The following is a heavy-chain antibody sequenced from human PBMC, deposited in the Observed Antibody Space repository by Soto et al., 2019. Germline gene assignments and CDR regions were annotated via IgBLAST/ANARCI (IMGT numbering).Heavy chain of an antibody. V-gene: IGHV1-69*02. J-gene: IGHJ4*02. D-gene: IGHD2-2*01. CDR1: GCTFSSYT. CDR2: IIPILGIA. Sequence: QVQLVQSGAEVKKPGSSVEVSCKASGCTFSSYTISWVRQAPGQGLEWMGRIIPILGIANYAQKFQGRVTITADKATRTAYMELSSLRSEDTAVYDCARGIFPGVGDYWGQGTLVTVSS. CDR3: ARGIFPGVGDY.